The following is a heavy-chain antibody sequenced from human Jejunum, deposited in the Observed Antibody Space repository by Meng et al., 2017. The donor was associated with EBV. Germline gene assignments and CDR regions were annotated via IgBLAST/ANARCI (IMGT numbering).Heavy chain of an antibody. Sequence: VRRVKSGPKWKKPGEPVKVPAKASATTSAGYNMHWVRQAPGQGLEWMGRINPNSGGANYAQKFQGRVTMTRDTSISTAYMELSRLRSDDTAVYYCAREGLVGDLRYFDLWGRGTLVTVSS. J-gene: IGHJ2*01. V-gene: IGHV1-2*06. D-gene: IGHD3-16*01. CDR1: ATTSAGYN. CDR3: AREGLVGDLRYFDL. CDR2: INPNSGGA.